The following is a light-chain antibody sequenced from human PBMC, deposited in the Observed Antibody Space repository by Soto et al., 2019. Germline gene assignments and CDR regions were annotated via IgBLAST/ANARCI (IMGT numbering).Light chain of an antibody. CDR2: DNS. CDR1: SSNIGSRYD. CDR3: QSYDSSLSAVV. Sequence: QSVLTQPPSVSGAPGQRVTISCTGSSSNIGSRYDVHWYQQLPGTAPKLLIYDNSNRPSGVPDRFSGSKSGTSASLAITGLQAEDEADYYCQSYDSSLSAVVFGGGTKVTVL. V-gene: IGLV1-40*01. J-gene: IGLJ2*01.